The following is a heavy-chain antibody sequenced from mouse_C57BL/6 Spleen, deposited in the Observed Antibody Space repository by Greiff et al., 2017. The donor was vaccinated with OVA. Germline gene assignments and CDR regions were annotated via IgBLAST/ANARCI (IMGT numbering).Heavy chain of an antibody. J-gene: IGHJ3*01. D-gene: IGHD1-1*01. V-gene: IGHV1-15*01. Sequence: VKLVESGAELVRPGASVTLSCKASGYTFTDYEMHWVKQTPVHGLEWIGAIDPETGGTAYNQKFKGKAILTADKSSSTAYMELRSLTSEDSAVYYCTRGDYGSSEGFAYWGQGTLVTVSA. CDR2: IDPETGGT. CDR1: GYTFTDYE. CDR3: TRGDYGSSEGFAY.